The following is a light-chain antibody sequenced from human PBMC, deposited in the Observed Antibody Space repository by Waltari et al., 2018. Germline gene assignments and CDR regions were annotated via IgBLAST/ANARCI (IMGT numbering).Light chain of an antibody. Sequence: DIQMTQSPSSLSASVGDKVTITCRASPGISSWLAWYQQKPGKAPKLLIYAASSLQSGVPSRFSGSGVGTDYTLTISSLQPEDFATYYCQQGYNTPTFGGGTKVEIK. J-gene: IGKJ4*01. CDR3: QQGYNTPT. CDR1: PGISSW. V-gene: IGKV1-12*01. CDR2: AAS.